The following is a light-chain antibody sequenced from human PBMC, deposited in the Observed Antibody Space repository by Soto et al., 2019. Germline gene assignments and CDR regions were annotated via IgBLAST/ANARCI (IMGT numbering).Light chain of an antibody. J-gene: IGKJ1*01. CDR2: GAS. CDR1: QSISIN. CDR3: QQYDNWPPWT. Sequence: EIVMTQSPATLSVSPGERATLSCRASQSISINLAWYQQRPGQAPRLLIYGASTRATGIPARCSGSGSGTEFTLTISSLQSEDFAIYYCQQYDNWPPWTFGQGTKVEIK. V-gene: IGKV3-15*01.